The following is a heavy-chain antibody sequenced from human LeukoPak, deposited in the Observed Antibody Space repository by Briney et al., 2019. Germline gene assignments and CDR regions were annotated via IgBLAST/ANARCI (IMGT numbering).Heavy chain of an antibody. J-gene: IGHJ4*02. CDR1: GFTFSSYG. CDR2: IRYDGSSK. CDR3: AKYYYDSSGYSRYFEY. D-gene: IGHD3-22*01. Sequence: PGGSLRLSCAASGFTFSSYGMHWVRQAPGKGLEWVAFIRYDGSSKYYADSVKGRFTISRDNSKNTLYLQMNSLRAEDTAVYYCAKYYYDSSGYSRYFEYWGQGTLVTVSS. V-gene: IGHV3-30*02.